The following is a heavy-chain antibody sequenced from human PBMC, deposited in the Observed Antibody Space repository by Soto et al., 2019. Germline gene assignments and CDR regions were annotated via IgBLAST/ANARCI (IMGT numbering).Heavy chain of an antibody. CDR3: AKDRSKQARYFDWLSPNWFDP. D-gene: IGHD3-9*01. CDR1: GFTYSSYG. J-gene: IGHJ5*02. V-gene: IGHV3-30*18. Sequence: QVQLVESGGGVVQPGRSLRLSCAASGFTYSSYGMHWVRQAPGKGLEWVAVISYDGSNKYYADSVKGRFTISRDNSKNTLYLQMNSLRAEDTAVYYCAKDRSKQARYFDWLSPNWFDPWGQGTLVTVSS. CDR2: ISYDGSNK.